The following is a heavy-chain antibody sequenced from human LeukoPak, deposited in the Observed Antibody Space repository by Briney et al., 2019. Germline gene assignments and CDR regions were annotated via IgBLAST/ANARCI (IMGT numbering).Heavy chain of an antibody. D-gene: IGHD2-15*01. Sequence: SVKVSCKASGGTFSSYAISWVRQAPGQGLEWMGRIIPILGIANYAQKFQGRVTITADKSTSTAYMELSSLRSEDTAVYYCASSSSPSSGGSSQGGDWFDPWGQGTLVTVSS. CDR3: ASSSSPSSGGSSQGGDWFDP. CDR2: IIPILGIA. CDR1: GGTFSSYA. V-gene: IGHV1-69*04. J-gene: IGHJ5*02.